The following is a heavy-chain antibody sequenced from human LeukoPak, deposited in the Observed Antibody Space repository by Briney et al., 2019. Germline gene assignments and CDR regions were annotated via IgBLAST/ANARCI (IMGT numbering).Heavy chain of an antibody. Sequence: ASVKVSCKASGYTFTSYGISWVRQATGQGLEWMGWMNPNSGNTGYAQKFQGRVTMTRNTSISTAYMELSSLRSEDTAVYYCARGVDSSSWYFDYWGQGTLVTVSS. CDR1: GYTFTSYG. CDR2: MNPNSGNT. D-gene: IGHD6-13*01. CDR3: ARGVDSSSWYFDY. V-gene: IGHV1-8*02. J-gene: IGHJ4*02.